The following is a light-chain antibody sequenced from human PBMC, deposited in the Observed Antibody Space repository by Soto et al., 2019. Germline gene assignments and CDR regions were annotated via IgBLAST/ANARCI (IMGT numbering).Light chain of an antibody. CDR3: QQRYNWPPT. CDR2: GAS. J-gene: IGKJ1*01. CDR1: QSVSSN. Sequence: EMVMTQSPATLSVSPGERATLSCRASQSVSSNLAWYQQKPGQAPRLLIYGASTRATGIPARFSGSGSGTEFTLTISSLQSEDFAVYYCQQRYNWPPTFGQGTKVDIK. V-gene: IGKV3-15*01.